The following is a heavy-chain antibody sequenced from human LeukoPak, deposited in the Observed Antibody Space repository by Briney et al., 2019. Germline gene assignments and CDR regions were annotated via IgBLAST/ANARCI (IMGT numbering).Heavy chain of an antibody. J-gene: IGHJ1*01. CDR3: ARDAPSALMGATTRYFQH. CDR2: ISSSSSYI. Sequence: PGGSLRLSCAASGFTFSSYSMNWVRQAPGKGLEWVSSISSSSSYIYYADSVKGRFTISRDNVKNSLYLQMNSLRAEDTAVYYCARDAPSALMGATTRYFQHWGQGTLVTVSS. D-gene: IGHD1-26*01. CDR1: GFTFSSYS. V-gene: IGHV3-21*01.